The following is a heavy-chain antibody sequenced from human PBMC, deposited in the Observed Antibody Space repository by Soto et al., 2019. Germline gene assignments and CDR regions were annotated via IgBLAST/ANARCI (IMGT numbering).Heavy chain of an antibody. J-gene: IGHJ4*02. V-gene: IGHV3-64*04. D-gene: IGHD6-19*01. Sequence: PGGSLRLSCSASGFTFSSYSMHWVRQAPGKGLEYVSAISSNGGSTYYADSVKGRFTISRDNSKNTPYLQMNSLRAEDTAVYYCARTNSSGFYFDYWGQGTLVTVSS. CDR2: ISSNGGST. CDR1: GFTFSSYS. CDR3: ARTNSSGFYFDY.